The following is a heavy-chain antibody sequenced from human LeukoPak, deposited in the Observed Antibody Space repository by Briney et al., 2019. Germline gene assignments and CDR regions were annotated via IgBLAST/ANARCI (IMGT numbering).Heavy chain of an antibody. D-gene: IGHD5-24*01. Sequence: PSETLSLTCAVYGGSFSGYYWSWIRQPPGKGLEWIGEINHSGSTNYNPSLKSRVTISVDTSKNQFSLKLSSVTAADTAVYYCARGRGGYNLAAPGGQGPLVPVSS. CDR1: GGSFSGYY. J-gene: IGHJ5*02. V-gene: IGHV4-34*01. CDR3: ARGRGGYNLAAP. CDR2: INHSGST.